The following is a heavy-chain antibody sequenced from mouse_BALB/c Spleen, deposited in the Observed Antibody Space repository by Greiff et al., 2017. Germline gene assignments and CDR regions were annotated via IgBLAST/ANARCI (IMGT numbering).Heavy chain of an antibody. CDR1: GYTFTSYW. D-gene: IGHD1-1*01. V-gene: IGHV1S22*01. CDR2: IYPGSGST. Sequence: LQQPGSELVRPGASVKLSCKASGYTFTSYWMHWVKQRPGQGLEWIGNIYPGSGSTNYDEKFKSKATLTVDTSSSTAYMQLSSLTSEDSAVYYCTDGSGWPYYFDYWGQGTTVTVSS. J-gene: IGHJ2*01. CDR3: TDGSGWPYYFDY.